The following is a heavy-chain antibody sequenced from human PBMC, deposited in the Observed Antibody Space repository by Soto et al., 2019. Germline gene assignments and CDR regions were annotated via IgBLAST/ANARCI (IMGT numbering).Heavy chain of an antibody. D-gene: IGHD3-10*01. CDR1: GGSITSGNTYS. CDR3: ARAVTPYFGTWFDP. Sequence: QLQLQESGSGLVKPSQTLSLTCAVSGGSITSGNTYSWSWIRQPPGKGLEWIGSISHTGSTSYNPSLKIRVSMSVDKSKNQFSLKLSSVTAADMAVYYCARAVTPYFGTWFDPWGQGTLVTVSS. J-gene: IGHJ5*02. V-gene: IGHV4-30-2*01. CDR2: ISHTGST.